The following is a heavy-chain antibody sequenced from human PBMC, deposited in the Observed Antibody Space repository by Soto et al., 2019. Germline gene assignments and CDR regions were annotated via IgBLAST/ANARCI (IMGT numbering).Heavy chain of an antibody. CDR2: ISYDGSNK. CDR1: GFTFSSYA. CDR3: AREAGYDFWSGYYGHFDY. D-gene: IGHD3-3*01. Sequence: GSLRLSCAASGFTFSSYAMHWVRQAPGKGLEWVAVISYDGSNKYYADSVKGRFTISRDNSKNTLYLQMNSLRAEDTAVYYCAREAGYDFWSGYYGHFDYWGQGTLVTVSS. V-gene: IGHV3-30*04. J-gene: IGHJ4*02.